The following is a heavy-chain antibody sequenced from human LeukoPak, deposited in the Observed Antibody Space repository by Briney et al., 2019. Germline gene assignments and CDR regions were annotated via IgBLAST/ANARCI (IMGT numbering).Heavy chain of an antibody. CDR1: GFTFSRYW. CDR2: IKKDGSEK. D-gene: IGHD6-19*01. CDR3: ARDLGWFCFDY. Sequence: GGSLRLSCAASGFTFSRYWMSWVRQGPGXXXXWVANIKKDGSEKGYVDSVKGRFTISRDNAKNSLSLQMNSLRAEDTGVYYCARDLGWFCFDYWGQGIVVTVSS. V-gene: IGHV3-7*01. J-gene: IGHJ4*02.